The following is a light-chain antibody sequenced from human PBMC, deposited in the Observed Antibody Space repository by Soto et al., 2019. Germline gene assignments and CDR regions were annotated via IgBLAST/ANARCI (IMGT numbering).Light chain of an antibody. CDR1: QSISRW. Sequence: DIQMSQSPSTLSAAVGDRVTITCRASQSISRWLAWYQQKPGKAPKLLIFDASSLGSGVPSRFSGSGSGTEFTLTIGSMHTAHFANYSFHQYDSYSYTVGQGTKVDSK. J-gene: IGKJ2*01. CDR2: DAS. CDR3: HQYDSYSYT. V-gene: IGKV1-5*01.